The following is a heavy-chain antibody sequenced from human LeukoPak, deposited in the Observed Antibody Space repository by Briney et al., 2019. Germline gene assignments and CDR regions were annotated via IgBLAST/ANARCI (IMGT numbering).Heavy chain of an antibody. CDR3: ARGGGTTVTQDGYYFDY. Sequence: ASVKVSCKASGFTFTSYYMHWVRQAPGQGLEWMGIINPSGGSTSYAQKLQGRVTMTTDTSTSTAYMELRSLRSDDTAVYYCARGGGTTVTQDGYYFDYWGQGTLVTVSS. CDR1: GFTFTSYY. CDR2: INPSGGST. V-gene: IGHV1-46*01. J-gene: IGHJ4*02. D-gene: IGHD4-17*01.